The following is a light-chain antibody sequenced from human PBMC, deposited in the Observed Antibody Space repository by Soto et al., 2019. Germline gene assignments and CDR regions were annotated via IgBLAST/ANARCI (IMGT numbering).Light chain of an antibody. V-gene: IGLV1-47*01. J-gene: IGLJ3*02. CDR1: SSNIGINY. CDR2: RNN. CDR3: AAWDDRLNGWV. Sequence: QSVLTQPPSASGTPGQRVTISCSGSSSNIGINYVYWYQQLPGTAPKLLIYRNNQRPSGVPDRFSGSKSGTSASLAISGLQSEDEADYYCAAWDDRLNGWVFGGGTKVTVL.